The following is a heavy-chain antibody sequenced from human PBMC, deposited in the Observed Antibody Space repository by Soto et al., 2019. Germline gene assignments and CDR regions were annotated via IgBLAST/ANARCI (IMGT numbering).Heavy chain of an antibody. J-gene: IGHJ6*02. Sequence: GGSLRLTCEASGFNFDDYIMHWVRQRPGEGLEWVSLINWNGGRAYYADSVKGRFTISRDNAKNSLYLQMTGLRIEDTALYYCAKHMGGVSTSRYGMDVWGQGTMVTVSS. CDR3: AKHMGGVSTSRYGMDV. D-gene: IGHD3-16*01. CDR1: GFNFDDYI. CDR2: INWNGGRA. V-gene: IGHV3-43*01.